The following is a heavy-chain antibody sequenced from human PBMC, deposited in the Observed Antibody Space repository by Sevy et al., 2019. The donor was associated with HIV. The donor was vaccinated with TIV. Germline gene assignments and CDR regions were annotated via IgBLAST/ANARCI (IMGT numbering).Heavy chain of an antibody. CDR3: AKAGDYYDSSGYPYYMDV. CDR2: ISGSGGST. V-gene: IGHV3-23*01. Sequence: GGSLRLSCAASGFTLSSYAMSWVRQAPGKGLEWVSAISGSGGSTYYAHSVKGRFTISRDNSKNTLYLQINSLRAEDTGVYYCAKAGDYYDSSGYPYYMDVWGKGTTVTVSS. D-gene: IGHD3-22*01. J-gene: IGHJ6*03. CDR1: GFTLSSYA.